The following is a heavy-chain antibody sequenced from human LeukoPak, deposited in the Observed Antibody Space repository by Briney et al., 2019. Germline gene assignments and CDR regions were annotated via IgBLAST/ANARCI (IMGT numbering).Heavy chain of an antibody. CDR3: ARDFEYSSSLDAFDI. CDR2: ISSSGSTI. Sequence: GRSLRLSCAASGFTFSDYYMSWIRQAPGKGLEWVSYISSSGSTIYYADSVKGRFTISRDNAKNSLYLQMNSLRAEDTAVYYCARDFEYSSSLDAFDIWGQGTMVTVSS. CDR1: GFTFSDYY. J-gene: IGHJ3*02. D-gene: IGHD6-6*01. V-gene: IGHV3-11*01.